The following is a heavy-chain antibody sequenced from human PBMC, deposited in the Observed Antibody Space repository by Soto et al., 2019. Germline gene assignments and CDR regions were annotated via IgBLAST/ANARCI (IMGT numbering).Heavy chain of an antibody. D-gene: IGHD3-3*01. J-gene: IGHJ6*03. CDR1: GGSISSYY. V-gene: IGHV4-59*08. CDR2: IYYSGST. CDR3: ARHSAYYDFWSGYYNYYYYYMDV. Sequence: SETLSLTCTVSGGSISSYYWSWIRQPPGKGLEWIGYIYYSGSTNYNPSHKSRVTISVDTSKNQFSLKLSSVTAADTAVYYCARHSAYYDFWSGYYNYYYYYMDVWGKGTTVTVSS.